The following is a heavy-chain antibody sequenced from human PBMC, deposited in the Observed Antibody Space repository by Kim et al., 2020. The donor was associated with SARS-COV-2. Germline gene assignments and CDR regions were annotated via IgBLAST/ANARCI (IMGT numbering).Heavy chain of an antibody. CDR1: GFSFSDFN. CDR3: ARDLNYILFDY. CDR2: INDDGSNT. V-gene: IGHV3-74*01. D-gene: IGHD4-4*01. Sequence: GGSLRLSCAASGFSFSDFNMHWVRQAPGKGLVWVSRINDDGSNTRYADFAKGRFTISRDNAKNTLHLQMNSLRAEDTAVYYCARDLNYILFDYCGQGALVTVSS. J-gene: IGHJ4*02.